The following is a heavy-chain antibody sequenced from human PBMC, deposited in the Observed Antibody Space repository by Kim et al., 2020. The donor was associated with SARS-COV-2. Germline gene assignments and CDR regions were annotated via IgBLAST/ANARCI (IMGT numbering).Heavy chain of an antibody. CDR1: GFPFSACG. CDR3: STDGSGWSRDH. Sequence: GGSLRLSCAASGFTSGFPFSACGMTWVRQAPGKGLEWVSTIGAGGDHTFYPDSMRGRFTVSRDNAKNSVYLQVNNVRPYDTAVSYCSTDGSGWSRDHWG. J-gene: IGHJ4*01. CDR2: IGAGGDHT. V-gene: IGHV3-21*01. D-gene: IGHD6-19*01.